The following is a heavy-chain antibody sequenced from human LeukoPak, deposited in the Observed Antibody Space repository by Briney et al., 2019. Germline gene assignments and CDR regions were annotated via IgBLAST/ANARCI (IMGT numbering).Heavy chain of an antibody. CDR1: GFTFDEYA. D-gene: IGHD1-1*01. Sequence: GRSLRLSCAASGFTFDEYAMHWVRQAPGKGLEWVSGISWNSGSIGYADSVKGRFTISRDNSKNTLYLQMNSLRAEDTAVYYCARVATLIWNYYDYWGQGTLVTVSS. CDR2: ISWNSGSI. J-gene: IGHJ4*02. CDR3: ARVATLIWNYYDY. V-gene: IGHV3-9*01.